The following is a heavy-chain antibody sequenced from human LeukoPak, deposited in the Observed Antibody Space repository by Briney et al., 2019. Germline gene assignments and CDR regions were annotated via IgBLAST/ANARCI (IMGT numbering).Heavy chain of an antibody. CDR3: AKVGGYSYGHWDYFDY. CDR2: ISYDGSNK. CDR1: GFTVSTNY. J-gene: IGHJ4*02. D-gene: IGHD5-18*01. V-gene: IGHV3-30*18. Sequence: GGSLRLSCAASGFTVSTNYMSWVRQAPGKGLEWVAVISYDGSNKYYADSVKGRFTISRDNSKNTLYLQMNSLRAEDTAVYYCAKVGGYSYGHWDYFDYWGQGTLVTVSS.